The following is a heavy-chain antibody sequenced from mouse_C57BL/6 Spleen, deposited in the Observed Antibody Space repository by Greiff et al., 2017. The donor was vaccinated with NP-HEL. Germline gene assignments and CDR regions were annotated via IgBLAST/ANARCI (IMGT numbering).Heavy chain of an antibody. CDR2: INPSSGYT. CDR3: ARGLRQGDFDY. CDR1: GYTFTSYW. J-gene: IGHJ2*01. Sequence: QVQLQQPGTELVKPGASVKLSCKASGYTFTSYWMHWVKQRPGQGLEWIGNINPSSGYTKYNQKFKDKATLTADKSSSTAYMQLSSLTYEDSAVYYCARGLRQGDFDYWGQGTTLTVSS. D-gene: IGHD2-4*01. V-gene: IGHV1-53*01.